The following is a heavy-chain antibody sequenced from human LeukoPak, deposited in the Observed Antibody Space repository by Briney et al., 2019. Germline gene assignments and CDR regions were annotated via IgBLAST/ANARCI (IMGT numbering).Heavy chain of an antibody. CDR2: IIPIFGTA. D-gene: IGHD6-6*01. CDR1: GGTFSSYA. V-gene: IGHV1-69*05. Sequence: AASVKVPCKASGGTFSSYAMSWVRQAPGQGLEWMGGIIPIFGTANYAQKFQGRVTITTDKSTSTAYMELSSLRSEDTAVYYCASRGSSPEFDYWGQGTLVTVSS. J-gene: IGHJ4*02. CDR3: ASRGSSPEFDY.